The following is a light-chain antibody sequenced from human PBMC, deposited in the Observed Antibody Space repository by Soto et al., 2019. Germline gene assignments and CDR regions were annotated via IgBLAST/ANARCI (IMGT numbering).Light chain of an antibody. J-gene: IGLJ1*01. V-gene: IGLV3-21*02. CDR2: DDF. CDR3: QVWDSGRDHYV. Sequence: SYELAQPPSVSVAPGQTAKISCGGDDIGSKSVHWYRQRPGQAPVLVGFDDFDRPSAIPERFSGSNSGNTATLTISRVEAGDEADYYCQVWDSGRDHYVFGTGTKLTVL. CDR1: DIGSKS.